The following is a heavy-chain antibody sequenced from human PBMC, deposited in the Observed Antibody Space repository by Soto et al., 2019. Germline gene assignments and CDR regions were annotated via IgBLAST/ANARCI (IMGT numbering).Heavy chain of an antibody. V-gene: IGHV3-74*01. CDR3: ARRDSGSGYYMDV. Sequence: EVKLVESGGGVVQPGGSLRLSCAASGFTFRSYWMDWVRQIPGKGLVWVSSINSDGSSTSYADSVKGRFSIARDNAKNILYLQMNILRAEDTAIFHFARRDSGSGYYMDVWGKGTAVTVSS. CDR1: GFTFRSYW. D-gene: IGHD3-10*01. J-gene: IGHJ6*03. CDR2: INSDGSST.